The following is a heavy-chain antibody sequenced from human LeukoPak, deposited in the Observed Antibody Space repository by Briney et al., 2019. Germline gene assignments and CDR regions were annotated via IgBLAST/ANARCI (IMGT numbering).Heavy chain of an antibody. V-gene: IGHV1-69*05. CDR3: ARGFHYDSSGHYYFY. CDR2: IIPLFGTA. D-gene: IGHD3-22*01. CDR1: GGTFSSYA. J-gene: IGHJ4*02. Sequence: SVKVSCKASGGTFSSYAISWVRQAPGQGLEWMGGIIPLFGTANYAQKFQGRLTITTDESTSTAYMELSSLRSEDTAVYYCARGFHYDSSGHYYFYWGQGTLVTVSS.